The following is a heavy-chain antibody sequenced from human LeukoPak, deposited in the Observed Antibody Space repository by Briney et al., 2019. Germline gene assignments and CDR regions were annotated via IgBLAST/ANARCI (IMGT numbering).Heavy chain of an antibody. CDR1: GFTFSSYS. J-gene: IGHJ4*02. CDR2: ISSSSSYI. V-gene: IGHV3-21*01. Sequence: GGSLRLSCAASGFTFSSYSMNWVRRAPGKGLEWVSSISSSSSYIYYADSVKGRFTISRDNAKNSLYLQMNSLRAEDTAVYYCARDSGGSYFFDYFDYWGQGTLVTVSP. CDR3: ARDSGGSYFFDYFDY. D-gene: IGHD1-26*01.